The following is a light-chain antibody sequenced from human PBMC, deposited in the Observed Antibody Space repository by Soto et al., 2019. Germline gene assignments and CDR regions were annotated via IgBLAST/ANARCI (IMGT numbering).Light chain of an antibody. Sequence: DIQMTQSPSTLSASVGDRVTITCRASQSISSWLAWYQQKPGKPPKLLIFEASSLEGGVPSRFSGSGSGTEFTLTISSLQPDDFATYYCQQYKSYPYTFGQGTKLEI. CDR1: QSISSW. CDR2: EAS. CDR3: QQYKSYPYT. J-gene: IGKJ2*01. V-gene: IGKV1-5*03.